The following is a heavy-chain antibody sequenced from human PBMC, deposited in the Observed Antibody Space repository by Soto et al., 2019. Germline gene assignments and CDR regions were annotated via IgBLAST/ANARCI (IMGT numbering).Heavy chain of an antibody. D-gene: IGHD3-10*01. CDR2: TRNKANSYTT. CDR3: ARVSGSYYYFDY. J-gene: IGHJ4*02. Sequence: GGSLRLSCAASGFTFSDHYMDWVRQAPGKGLEWVGRTRNKANSYTTEYAASVKGRFTISRDDSKNSLYLQMNSLKTEDTAVYYCARVSGSYYYFDYWGQGTLVTVSS. CDR1: GFTFSDHY. V-gene: IGHV3-72*01.